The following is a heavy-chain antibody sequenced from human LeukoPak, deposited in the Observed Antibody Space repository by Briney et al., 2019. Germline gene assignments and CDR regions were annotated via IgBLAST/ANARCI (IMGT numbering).Heavy chain of an antibody. J-gene: IGHJ5*02. D-gene: IGHD5-18*01. CDR3: ACAARTWIQLWVPFDP. Sequence: GGSLRLSCAASGFTFSDYYMSWIRQAPGKGLEWVSYISRSSTTIYYADSVKGRFTISRDNAKNSLYLQMNSLRAEDTAVYYCACAARTWIQLWVPFDPWGQGTLVTVSS. CDR2: ISRSSTTI. CDR1: GFTFSDYY. V-gene: IGHV3-11*04.